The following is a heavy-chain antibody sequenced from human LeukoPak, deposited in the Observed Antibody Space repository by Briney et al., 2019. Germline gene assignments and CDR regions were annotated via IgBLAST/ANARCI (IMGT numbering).Heavy chain of an antibody. CDR3: AKTTAGYSSGRYPGWPIDY. J-gene: IGHJ4*02. V-gene: IGHV3-23*01. CDR1: GFTFRSYA. D-gene: IGHD6-19*01. Sequence: GSLRLSCAASGFTFRSYAIYWVRQAPGKGLEWVSGISGSGGDTYFADFVKGRFTISRDHTKNTVFLQMDSLRVEDTAVYYCAKTTAGYSSGRYPGWPIDYWGQGTLVTVSS. CDR2: ISGSGGDT.